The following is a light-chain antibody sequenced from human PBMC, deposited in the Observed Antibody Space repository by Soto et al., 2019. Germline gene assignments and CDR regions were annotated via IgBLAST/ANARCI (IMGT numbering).Light chain of an antibody. Sequence: EIVLTQSPATLSLSPGERATLSCRASQSVSSYLAWYQQKPGQAPRLLIYDASNRATAIPARFSGSGSGTHCTLTITSVEPEDFAVYYCQQRSNWPTFGQGTKGEIK. CDR3: QQRSNWPT. J-gene: IGKJ1*01. CDR2: DAS. CDR1: QSVSSY. V-gene: IGKV3-11*01.